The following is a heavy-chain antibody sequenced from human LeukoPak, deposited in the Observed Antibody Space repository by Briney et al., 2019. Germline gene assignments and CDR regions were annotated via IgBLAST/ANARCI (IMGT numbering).Heavy chain of an antibody. V-gene: IGHV4-4*07. CDR3: ARLYPLRYCSSTSCSGLFDY. Sequence: SETLSLTCTVSGDSISDYYWSWIRQPAGKGLEWIGRIYSSGSTNYNPSLKSRGTISVDTSKNQFSLKLSSVTAADTAVYYCARLYPLRYCSSTSCSGLFDYWGQGTLVTVSS. D-gene: IGHD2-2*01. CDR1: GDSISDYY. CDR2: IYSSGST. J-gene: IGHJ4*02.